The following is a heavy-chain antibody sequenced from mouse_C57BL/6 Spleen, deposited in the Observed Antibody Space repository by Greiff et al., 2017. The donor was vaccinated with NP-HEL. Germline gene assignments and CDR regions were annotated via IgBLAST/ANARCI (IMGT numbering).Heavy chain of an antibody. V-gene: IGHV2-2*01. J-gene: IGHJ3*01. Sequence: VQVVESGPGLVQPSQSLSITCTVSGFSLTSYGVHWVRQSPGKGLEWLGVIWSGGSTDYNAAFISRLSISKDNSKSQVFFKMNSLQADDTAIYYCARNGYGYDNIFAYWGQGTLVTVSA. CDR2: IWSGGST. CDR1: GFSLTSYG. D-gene: IGHD2-2*01. CDR3: ARNGYGYDNIFAY.